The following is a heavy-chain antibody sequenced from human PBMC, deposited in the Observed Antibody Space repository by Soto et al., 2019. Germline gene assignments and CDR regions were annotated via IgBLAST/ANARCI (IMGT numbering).Heavy chain of an antibody. CDR2: ISSSSSYT. V-gene: IGHV3-11*05. J-gene: IGHJ4*02. CDR1: GFTFSSY. Sequence: GGSLRRSCAASGFTFSSYMSWIRQAPGKGLEWISYISSSSSYTNYADSVKGRFTISRDNAKNSLYLQMNSLRAEDTAVYYCARDPYSGSSYSDYWGQGTLVTVSS. CDR3: ARDPYSGSSYSDY. D-gene: IGHD1-26*01.